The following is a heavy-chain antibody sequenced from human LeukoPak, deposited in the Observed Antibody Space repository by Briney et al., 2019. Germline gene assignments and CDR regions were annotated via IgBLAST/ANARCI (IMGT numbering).Heavy chain of an antibody. V-gene: IGHV4-4*09. D-gene: IGHD3-3*01. CDR2: IYHSGST. J-gene: IGHJ3*02. CDR3: ASGRNRAYYDFWSGYSLFAFDI. CDR1: GGPLSSYY. Sequence: SETLSLTCTVPGGPLSSYYWSWIRQPPAKGLEWNGSIYHSGSTYYNPSLKSRVTISVDTSKNQFSLKLSSVTAADTAVYYCASGRNRAYYDFWSGYSLFAFDIWGQGTMVTVSS.